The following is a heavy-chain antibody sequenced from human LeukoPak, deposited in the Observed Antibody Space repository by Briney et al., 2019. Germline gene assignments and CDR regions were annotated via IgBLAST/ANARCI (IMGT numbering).Heavy chain of an antibody. D-gene: IGHD3-22*01. CDR2: ISYDGSNK. V-gene: IGHV3-30-3*01. J-gene: IGHJ3*02. CDR3: ARTFISLYYYDSSSYYGSAFDI. Sequence: PGGSLRLSCAASGFTFSSYAMHWVRQAPGKGLEWVAVISYDGSNKYYADSVKGRFTISRDNSKNTLYLQMNSLRAEDTAVYYCARTFISLYYYDSSSYYGSAFDIWGQGTMVTVSS. CDR1: GFTFSSYA.